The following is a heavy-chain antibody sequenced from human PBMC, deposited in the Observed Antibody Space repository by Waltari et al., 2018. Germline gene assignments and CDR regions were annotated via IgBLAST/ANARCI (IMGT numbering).Heavy chain of an antibody. CDR3: AKGDTLTTRFFDP. Sequence: EVQLVESGGGLVKPGGSLRLSCAASGFSFGSYSMIWVRQAPGKGLEWVSSINNNGNYKYYADSVTGRFTISRDSATNSLYLQMTSLRVEDTAVYYCAKGDTLTTRFFDPWGQGTLVTVSS. CDR2: INNNGNYK. J-gene: IGHJ5*02. V-gene: IGHV3-21*01. CDR1: GFSFGSYS. D-gene: IGHD4-17*01.